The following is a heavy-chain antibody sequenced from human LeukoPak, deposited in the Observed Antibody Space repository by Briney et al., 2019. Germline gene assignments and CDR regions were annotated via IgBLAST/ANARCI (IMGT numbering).Heavy chain of an antibody. CDR3: ARGGTSRNYDFWSGYLIPFDY. J-gene: IGHJ4*02. Sequence: ASVKVSCKASGYIFTSYGVSWVRQAPGQGLEWMGWISAFNGNTNYAQKLQGRVTMTTDTSTSTAYMELRSLRSDDTAVYYCARGGTSRNYDFWSGYLIPFDYWGQGTLVTVSS. D-gene: IGHD3-3*01. CDR2: ISAFNGNT. CDR1: GYIFTSYG. V-gene: IGHV1-18*01.